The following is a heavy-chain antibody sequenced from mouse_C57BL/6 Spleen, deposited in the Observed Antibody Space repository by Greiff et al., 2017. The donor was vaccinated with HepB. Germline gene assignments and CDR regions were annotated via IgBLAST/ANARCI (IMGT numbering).Heavy chain of an antibody. CDR3: ARPYGNYGFAY. CDR2: ISSGSSTI. Sequence: EVKVVESGGGLVKPGGSLKLSCAASGFTFSDYGMHWVRQAPEKGLEWVAYISSGSSTIYYADTVKGRFTISRDNAKNTLFLQMTSLRSEDTAMYYCARPYGNYGFAYWGQGTLVTVSA. CDR1: GFTFSDYG. V-gene: IGHV5-17*01. J-gene: IGHJ3*01. D-gene: IGHD2-10*02.